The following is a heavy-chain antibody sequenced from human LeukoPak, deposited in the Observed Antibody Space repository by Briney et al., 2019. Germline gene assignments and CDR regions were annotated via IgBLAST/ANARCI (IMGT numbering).Heavy chain of an antibody. CDR3: AHRRHDILTGYLNYFDY. Sequence: SGPTLVKPTQTLTLTFTFSGFPLSTSGVGVGWIRQPPGKALEWPALIYWNDDKRYSTSLKSRLTIHKDTSKNQVVLTMTNMDPVDTATYYCAHRRHDILTGYLNYFDYWGQGTLVTVSS. V-gene: IGHV2-5*01. J-gene: IGHJ4*02. CDR1: GFPLSTSGVG. D-gene: IGHD3-9*01. CDR2: IYWNDDK.